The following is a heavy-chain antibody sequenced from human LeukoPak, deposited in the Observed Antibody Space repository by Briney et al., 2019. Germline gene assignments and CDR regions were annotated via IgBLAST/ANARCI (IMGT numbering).Heavy chain of an antibody. CDR3: ARQRSLEFDP. CDR2: ISGSGGST. Sequence: PGGSLRLSCAASGLTFSSYAMSWVRQAPGKGLEWVSSISGSGGSTNYADSVKGRFTISRDNAKNTLYLQMNSLRAEDTAVYYCARQRSLEFDPWGQGTLVTVSS. CDR1: GLTFSSYA. J-gene: IGHJ5*02. D-gene: IGHD1-1*01. V-gene: IGHV3-23*01.